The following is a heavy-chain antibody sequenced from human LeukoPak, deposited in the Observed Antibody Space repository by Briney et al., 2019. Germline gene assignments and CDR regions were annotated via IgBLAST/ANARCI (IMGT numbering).Heavy chain of an antibody. CDR3: ARGPQFCSGGSCFGYYFDY. Sequence: GGSLRLSCAASGFTFSRYSMNWVRQPPGKGLEWVSSISASGSHIYYADSVKGRFSISRDSARNSVYVQMSSLGAEDTAVYYCARGPQFCSGGSCFGYYFDYWGQGALVTVSS. D-gene: IGHD2-15*01. V-gene: IGHV3-21*01. J-gene: IGHJ4*02. CDR1: GFTFSRYS. CDR2: ISASGSHI.